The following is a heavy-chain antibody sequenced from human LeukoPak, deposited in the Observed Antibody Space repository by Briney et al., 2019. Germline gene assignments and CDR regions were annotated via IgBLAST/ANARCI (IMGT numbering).Heavy chain of an antibody. CDR1: GFTFSSYE. D-gene: IGHD3-22*01. CDR2: ISSSGSTI. J-gene: IGHJ3*02. V-gene: IGHV3-48*03. Sequence: GGSLRLSCAASGFTFSSYEMNWVRQAPGKGLEWVSYISSSGSTIYYADSVKGRFTISRGNAKNSLYLQMNSLRAEDTAVYYCARDNYYDSSGYYSNAFDIWGQGTMVTVSS. CDR3: ARDNYYDSSGYYSNAFDI.